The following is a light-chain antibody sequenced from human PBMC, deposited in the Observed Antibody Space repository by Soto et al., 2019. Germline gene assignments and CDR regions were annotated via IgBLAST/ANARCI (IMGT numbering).Light chain of an antibody. J-gene: IGLJ1*01. CDR3: CSYTTSNTRQIV. V-gene: IGLV2-14*01. CDR1: SSDVGGYNY. CDR2: DVS. Sequence: QSALTQPASVSGSPGQSITISCTGTSSDVGGYNYVSWYQQHPGKAPKFMIYDVSNRPSGVSNRFSVSKSGNTASLTISGLQAEDEADYYCCSYTTSNTRQIVFGTGTKLTV.